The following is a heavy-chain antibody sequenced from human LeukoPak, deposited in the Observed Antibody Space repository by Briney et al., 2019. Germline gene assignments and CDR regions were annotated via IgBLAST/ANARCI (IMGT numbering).Heavy chain of an antibody. V-gene: IGHV4-59*01. CDR3: ARVGYDFWSGYSDY. CDR1: GGSLSSYY. Sequence: SATLSLTRTVSGGSLSSYYWSWIRQPPGKGLEWIGYIYYSGSTNYNPSLKSRVTISVDTSKDQFSLKLSSVTAADTAVYYCARVGYDFWSGYSDYWGQGTLVTVSS. D-gene: IGHD3-3*01. J-gene: IGHJ4*02. CDR2: IYYSGST.